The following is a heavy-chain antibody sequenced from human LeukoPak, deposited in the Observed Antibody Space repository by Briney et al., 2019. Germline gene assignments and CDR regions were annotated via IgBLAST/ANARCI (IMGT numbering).Heavy chain of an antibody. CDR2: VSYDGVVK. CDR1: GFTFRNYG. J-gene: IGHJ6*02. D-gene: IGHD3-22*01. Sequence: GGSLRLSCAASGFTFRNYGMHWVRQAPGKGLEWVAVVSYDGVVKRYADSVKGRFIISRDNSKNTLYSQMNSLRPEDTAVYYCAKDRVIFDYYGMAVWGQGTTVTVS. CDR3: AKDRVIFDYYGMAV. V-gene: IGHV3-30*18.